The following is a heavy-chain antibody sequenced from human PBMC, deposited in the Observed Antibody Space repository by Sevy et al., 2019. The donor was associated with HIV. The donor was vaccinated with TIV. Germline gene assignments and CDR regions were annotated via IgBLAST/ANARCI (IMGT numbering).Heavy chain of an antibody. V-gene: IGHV4-4*07. D-gene: IGHD3-16*02. J-gene: IGHJ3*02. CDR1: GGSISSYY. CDR3: VRDRLCDYVWGSYRYRCAFDI. CDR2: IYTSGST. Sequence: SETLSLTCTVSGGSISSYYWSWIRQPAGKGLEWIGRIYTSGSTNYNPSLKSRVTMSVDTSKNQFSLKLSSVTAADTAVYYCVRDRLCDYVWGSYRYRCAFDIWGQGTMVTVSS.